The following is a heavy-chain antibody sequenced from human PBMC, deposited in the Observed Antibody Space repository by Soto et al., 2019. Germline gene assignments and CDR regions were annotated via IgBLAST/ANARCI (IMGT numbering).Heavy chain of an antibody. CDR2: ISSSSGST. D-gene: IGHD3-16*01. CDR1: GFTFSDYY. Sequence: GGSLRLSCAASGFTFSDYYMSWIRQAPGKGLEYISYISSSSGSTNYADSVKGRFTISRDNAKNSLYLQMSSLRAEDTAVYYCARQAKIGDRSQFYFDSWGQGTMVTAPQ. V-gene: IGHV3-11*06. J-gene: IGHJ4*03. CDR3: ARQAKIGDRSQFYFDS.